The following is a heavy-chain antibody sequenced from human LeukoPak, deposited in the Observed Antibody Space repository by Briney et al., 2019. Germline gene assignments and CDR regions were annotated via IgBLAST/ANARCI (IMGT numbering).Heavy chain of an antibody. CDR1: GFTFSSYS. CDR3: ARDQYYYDSSGYYSAPGG. CDR2: ISSSSSYI. J-gene: IGHJ4*02. V-gene: IGHV3-21*01. D-gene: IGHD3-22*01. Sequence: GGSLRLSCAASGFTFSSYSMNWVRQAPEKGLEWVSSISSSSSYIYYADSVKGRFTISRDNAKNSLYLQMNSLRAEDTAVYYCARDQYYYDSSGYYSAPGGWGQGTLVTVSS.